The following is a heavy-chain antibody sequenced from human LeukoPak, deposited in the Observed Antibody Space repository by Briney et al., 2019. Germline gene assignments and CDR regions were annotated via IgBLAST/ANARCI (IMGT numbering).Heavy chain of an antibody. CDR1: GGSISSYY. Sequence: SETLSLTCTVSGGSISSYYWSWIRQPPGKGLEWIGYIYYSGSTNCNPSLKSRVTISVDTSKNQFSLKLSSVTAADTAVYYCARDRGIPFFDYWGQGTLVTVSS. J-gene: IGHJ4*02. V-gene: IGHV4-59*01. D-gene: IGHD3-16*01. CDR3: ARDRGIPFFDY. CDR2: IYYSGST.